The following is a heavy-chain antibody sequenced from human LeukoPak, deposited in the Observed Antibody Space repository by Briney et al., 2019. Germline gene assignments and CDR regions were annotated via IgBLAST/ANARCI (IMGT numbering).Heavy chain of an antibody. D-gene: IGHD6-19*01. V-gene: IGHV3-23*01. CDR3: AKDPHSSGWYVHFYFDF. CDR1: GFTFSSYA. Sequence: QTGGSLRLSCAASGFTFSSYAMSWVRQSPGKGLEWVSAISGSGDITYYADSVKGRFTVSRDNSKNTLYLQMNSLRAEDTAVYYCAKDPHSSGWYVHFYFDFWGQGTLVTVSS. J-gene: IGHJ4*02. CDR2: ISGSGDIT.